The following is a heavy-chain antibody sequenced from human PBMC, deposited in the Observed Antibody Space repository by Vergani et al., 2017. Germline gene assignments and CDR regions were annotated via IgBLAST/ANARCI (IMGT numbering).Heavy chain of an antibody. CDR3: ARGPLILPYDILTPPGY. V-gene: IGHV3-20*04. CDR2: INLSGGST. J-gene: IGHJ4*02. D-gene: IGHD3-9*01. CDR1: GFNFEDHM. Sequence: EVQLVASGGGVVRPGGSLRLSCIISGFNFEDHMMNWVRQIPGKGLEWVSGINLSGGSTAYADSVRGRFTMSRDNAKNSLDLQMNSLRVEDTAFYYCARGPLILPYDILTPPGYWGQGTLVTVSS.